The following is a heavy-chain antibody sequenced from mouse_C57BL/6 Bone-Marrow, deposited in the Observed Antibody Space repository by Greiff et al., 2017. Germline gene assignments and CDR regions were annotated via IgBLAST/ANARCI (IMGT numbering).Heavy chain of an antibody. CDR1: GYTFTSYW. D-gene: IGHD4-1*01. J-gene: IGHJ2*01. V-gene: IGHV1-69*01. CDR2: IDPSDSYT. CDR3: AREGNWEVGFDY. Sequence: QVQLQQPGAELVMPGASVKLSCKASGYTFTSYWMHWVKQRPGQGLEWIGEIDPSDSYTNYNHKFKGKSTLTVDKASSTAYMQLSSLTSEDSAVYYCAREGNWEVGFDYWGQGTTLTVSS.